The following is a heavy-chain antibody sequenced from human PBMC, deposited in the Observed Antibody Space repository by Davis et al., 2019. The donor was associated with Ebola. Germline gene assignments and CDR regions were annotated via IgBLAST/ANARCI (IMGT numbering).Heavy chain of an antibody. CDR3: ANMRQYSYGFDY. Sequence: GESLKISCAASGFTFSGSAMHWVRQASGKGLEWVGRIRSKANSYATAYAASVKGRFTISRDNSKNTLYLQMNSLRAEDTAVYYCANMRQYSYGFDYWGQGTLVTVSS. V-gene: IGHV3-73*01. J-gene: IGHJ4*02. CDR2: IRSKANSYAT. D-gene: IGHD5-18*01. CDR1: GFTFSGSA.